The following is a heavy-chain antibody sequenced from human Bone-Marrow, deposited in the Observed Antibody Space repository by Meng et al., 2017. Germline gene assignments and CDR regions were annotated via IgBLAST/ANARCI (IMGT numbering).Heavy chain of an antibody. V-gene: IGHV3-30*04. CDR3: ARDSTSWGWGYYMDV. CDR2: ISFDGSNK. CDR1: GFTFSSYE. Sequence: GESLKISCAASGFTFSSYEMNWVRQGPGKGLEWVALISFDGSNKYYADSVKGRFTISRDNSKNTLYLQMNSLKAEDTAVHYCARDSTSWGWGYYMDVWGQGTTVTVSS. D-gene: IGHD2-2*01. J-gene: IGHJ6*03.